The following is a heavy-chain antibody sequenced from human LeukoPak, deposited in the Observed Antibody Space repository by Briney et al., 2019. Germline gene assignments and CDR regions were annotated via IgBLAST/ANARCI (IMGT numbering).Heavy chain of an antibody. CDR1: GFTVSSNY. D-gene: IGHD2-2*01. Sequence: GGSLRLSCAASGFTVSSNYMSWVRQAPGKGLEWVSVIYSGGSTYYADSVKARFTISRDNSRTTVYLQMNSLRAEDTAVYHCAKDLPAAYFDYWGQGTLVTVSS. V-gene: IGHV3-53*05. CDR2: IYSGGST. J-gene: IGHJ4*02. CDR3: AKDLPAAYFDY.